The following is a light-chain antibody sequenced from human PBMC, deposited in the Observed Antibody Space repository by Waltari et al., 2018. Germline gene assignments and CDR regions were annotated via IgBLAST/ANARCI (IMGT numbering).Light chain of an antibody. CDR3: SSFAGSNAVL. CDR2: QVS. V-gene: IGLV2-8*01. J-gene: IGLJ2*01. Sequence: QSALTQPPSASGSPGQSVTIPCTGTSADVGGYNYVSWYQQHPGKAPKFLIYQVSNSPSGVPDRFSGSKSGNTASLTVSGLQAEDEADYYCSSFAGSNAVLFGGGTKLTVL. CDR1: SADVGGYNY.